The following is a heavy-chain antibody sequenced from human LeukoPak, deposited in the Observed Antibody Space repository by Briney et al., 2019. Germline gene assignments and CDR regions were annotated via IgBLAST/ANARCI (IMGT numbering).Heavy chain of an antibody. J-gene: IGHJ4*02. V-gene: IGHV1-46*01. Sequence: ASVKVSCKASGYTFTSYGISWVRQAPGQGLEWMGIINPSGGSTSYAQKFQGRVTMTRDTSTSTVYMELSSLRSEDTAVYYCARGSLLVLFDYWGQGTLVTVSS. CDR2: INPSGGST. CDR3: ARGSLLVLFDY. CDR1: GYTFTSYG. D-gene: IGHD2-8*02.